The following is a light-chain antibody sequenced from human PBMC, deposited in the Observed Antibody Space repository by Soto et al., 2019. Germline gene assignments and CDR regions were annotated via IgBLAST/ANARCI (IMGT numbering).Light chain of an antibody. J-gene: IGLJ2*01. V-gene: IGLV4-69*02. CDR3: QTWGTGIHVV. CDR1: SGHSSYV. CDR2: LNSDGSH. Sequence: QSVLTQSPSASASLGASVKLTCTLSSGHSSYVIAWHQQQPEKGPRYLMKLNSDGSHSKGDGIPDRFSGSSSGAERYLIISSLQPEDEADYYCQTWGTGIHVVFGGGTKLTVL.